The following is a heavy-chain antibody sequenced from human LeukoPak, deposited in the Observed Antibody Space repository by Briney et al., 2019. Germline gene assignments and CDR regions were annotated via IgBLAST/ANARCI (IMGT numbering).Heavy chain of an antibody. V-gene: IGHV4-59*07. CDR3: ARGGGRYSVDY. J-gene: IGHJ4*02. D-gene: IGHD1-26*01. Sequence: SDTLSLTCSVSGGSLSNYYWTWIRRPPGKGLEWIGYIYSSGSANYNPSLKSRVNISIDTSENQFSLKLSSVSAADTAVYYCARGGGRYSVDYWGEGTLVIVSS. CDR1: GGSLSNYY. CDR2: IYSSGSA.